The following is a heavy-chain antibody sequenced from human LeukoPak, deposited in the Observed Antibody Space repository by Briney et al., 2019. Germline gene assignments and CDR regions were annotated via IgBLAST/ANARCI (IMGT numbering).Heavy chain of an antibody. J-gene: IGHJ4*02. V-gene: IGHV3-74*01. D-gene: IGHD2-21*01. CDR2: INSDGSNT. CDR1: GFTFSSYW. Sequence: GGSLRLSCAASGFTFSSYWMHWVRQAPGKGLVWVSRINSDGSNTGYADSVKGRFTISRDNAKNSLYLQMNSLRAEDTAVYFCARDLTYCGGDCYPYYFDYWGQGTLVTVSS. CDR3: ARDLTYCGGDCYPYYFDY.